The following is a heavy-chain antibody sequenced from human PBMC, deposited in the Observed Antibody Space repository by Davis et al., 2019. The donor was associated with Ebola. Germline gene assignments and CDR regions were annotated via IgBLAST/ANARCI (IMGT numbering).Heavy chain of an antibody. Sequence: ASVKVSCKASGYTFTSYYMHWVRQAPGQGLEWMGIINPSGGSTSYAQKFQGRVTMTRDTSISTAYMELSRLRSDDTAVYYCARGPILEWLVLDYYGMDVWGQGTTVTVSS. D-gene: IGHD3-3*01. J-gene: IGHJ6*02. CDR1: GYTFTSYY. CDR2: INPSGGST. V-gene: IGHV1-46*01. CDR3: ARGPILEWLVLDYYGMDV.